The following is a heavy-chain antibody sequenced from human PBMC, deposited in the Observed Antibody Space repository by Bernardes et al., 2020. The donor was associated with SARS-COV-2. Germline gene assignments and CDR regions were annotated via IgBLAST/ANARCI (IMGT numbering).Heavy chain of an antibody. J-gene: IGHJ6*02. V-gene: IGHV1-18*01. Sequence: ASVKVSCKASGYTFTSYGISWVRQAPGQGLEWMGWISAYNGNTNYAQKLQGRVTMTTDTSTSTAYMELRSLRSDDTAVYYCAVLNCSSTSCLGPYYYGMDVWGQGTTVTVSS. D-gene: IGHD2-2*01. CDR3: AVLNCSSTSCLGPYYYGMDV. CDR1: GYTFTSYG. CDR2: ISAYNGNT.